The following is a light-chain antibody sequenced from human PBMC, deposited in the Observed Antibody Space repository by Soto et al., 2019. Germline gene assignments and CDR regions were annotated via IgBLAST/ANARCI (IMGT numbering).Light chain of an antibody. CDR2: AAS. CDR1: QCISSY. Sequence: DIQLTQSPSFLSASVGDRVTITCRASQCISSYLAWYQQKPGKAPKLLPYAASTLQSGVPSRFSGSGSGTEFTLTISSLQPEDCAHYYGLQLNSYTLTFGGGTKVEIK. J-gene: IGKJ4*01. V-gene: IGKV1-9*01. CDR3: LQLNSYTLT.